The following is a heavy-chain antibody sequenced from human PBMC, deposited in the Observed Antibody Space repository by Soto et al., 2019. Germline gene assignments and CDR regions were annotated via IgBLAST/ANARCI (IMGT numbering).Heavy chain of an antibody. CDR3: VKDRDSSGYFDAFDI. V-gene: IGHV3-64D*06. Sequence: GGSLRLSCLASGFTFSNFAMHWVRQAPGKGLEYVSAFTNNGDRTYYADSVKGRFTISRDTSKNTLYLQMRSLRAEDTAVYYCVKDRDSSGYFDAFDIWGQGTMVTVSS. CDR2: FTNNGDRT. J-gene: IGHJ3*02. D-gene: IGHD3-22*01. CDR1: GFTFSNFA.